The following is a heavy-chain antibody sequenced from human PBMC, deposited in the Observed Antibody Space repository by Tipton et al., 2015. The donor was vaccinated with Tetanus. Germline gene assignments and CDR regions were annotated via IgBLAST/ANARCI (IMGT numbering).Heavy chain of an antibody. CDR2: IHSSGST. D-gene: IGHD1-26*01. Sequence: TLSLTCSVSGGSLSTYFWTWIRQPPGKGLEWIGQIHSSGSTNYIPSLKSRVTISLDTSKNQFSLRLTSVTAADTAVYYCARDIEEVGATKYFDYWGQGTLVTVPS. CDR3: ARDIEEVGATKYFDY. J-gene: IGHJ4*02. CDR1: GGSLSTYF. V-gene: IGHV4-59*01.